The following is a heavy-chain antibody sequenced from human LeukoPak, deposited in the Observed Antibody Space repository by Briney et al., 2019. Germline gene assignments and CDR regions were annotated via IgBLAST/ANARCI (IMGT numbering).Heavy chain of an antibody. J-gene: IGHJ4*02. CDR3: SRKGLGDYLFDY. Sequence: GGSLRLSCVASAFTFSSYSMNCVRQAPGKGVECGSSISVSSSYIYYTDSVRGRFTISRDNDKNSLYLQMNTLRAEDTAVYFCSRKGLGDYLFDYWGQGTLVPVSS. CDR2: ISVSSSYI. V-gene: IGHV3-21*01. D-gene: IGHD4-17*01. CDR1: AFTFSSYS.